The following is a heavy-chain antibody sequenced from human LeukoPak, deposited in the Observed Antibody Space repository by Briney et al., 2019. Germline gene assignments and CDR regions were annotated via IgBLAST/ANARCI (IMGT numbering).Heavy chain of an antibody. J-gene: IGHJ4*02. CDR1: GITFSTYW. CDR3: ASSISGGQYCGGDCYLHY. D-gene: IGHD2-21*02. Sequence: PGGSLRLSCAVSGITFSTYWMHWVRQAPGKGLVWVSRINSDGSSTNYADSVKGRFTISRDNAKNSLYLQMNSLRAEDTAVYYCASSISGGQYCGGDCYLHYWGQGTLVTVSS. CDR2: INSDGSST. V-gene: IGHV3-74*01.